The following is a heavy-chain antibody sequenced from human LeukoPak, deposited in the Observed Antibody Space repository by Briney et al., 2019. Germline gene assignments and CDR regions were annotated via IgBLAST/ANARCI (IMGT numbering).Heavy chain of an antibody. V-gene: IGHV4-59*01. CDR3: ARDLGSGYYGMDV. J-gene: IGHJ6*02. CDR1: GGSFSGYY. D-gene: IGHD3-10*01. Sequence: SETLSLTCAVYGGSFSGYYWSWIRQPPGKGLEWIGYIYYSGSTNYNPSLKSRVTISVDTSKNQFSLKLSSVTAADTAVYYCARDLGSGYYGMDVWGQGTTVTVSS. CDR2: IYYSGST.